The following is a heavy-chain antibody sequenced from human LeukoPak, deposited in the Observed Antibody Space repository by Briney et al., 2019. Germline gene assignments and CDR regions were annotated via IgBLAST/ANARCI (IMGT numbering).Heavy chain of an antibody. V-gene: IGHV4-39*07. D-gene: IGHD5-18*01. CDR2: IYYSGST. J-gene: IGHJ4*02. CDR1: GGSISSSSYY. Sequence: PSETLSLTCTVSGGSISSSSYYWGWIRQPPGKGLEWIGSIYYSGSTYYNPSLKSRVTISVDTSKNQFSLKLSSVTAADTAVYYCARGDVDTAMVSYWGQGTLVTVSS. CDR3: ARGDVDTAMVSY.